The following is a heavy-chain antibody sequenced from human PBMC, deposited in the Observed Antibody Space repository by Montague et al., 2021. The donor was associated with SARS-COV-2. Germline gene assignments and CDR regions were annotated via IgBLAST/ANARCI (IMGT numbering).Heavy chain of an antibody. D-gene: IGHD4/OR15-4a*01. CDR3: ARGGYGGWTGYYFDY. Sequence: SGTLSLTCTVSGGSISSSNWWIGEIHHSGSTNYNPSLKSRVTMSVDRSKNHFSLRLSSVTAADTAMYYCARGGYGGWTGYYFDYWGQGTLVTVSS. CDR1: GGSISSSNW. CDR2: IHHSGST. V-gene: IGHV4-4*02. J-gene: IGHJ4*02.